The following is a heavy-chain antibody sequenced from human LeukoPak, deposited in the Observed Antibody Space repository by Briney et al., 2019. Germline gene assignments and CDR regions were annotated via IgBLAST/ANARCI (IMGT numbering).Heavy chain of an antibody. V-gene: IGHV3-48*01. D-gene: IGHD3-10*01. Sequence: PGGSLRLSCAASGFTFSSYSMNWVRQAPGKGLEWASYISSSSSTIYYADSVKGRFTISRDNAKNSLYLQMNSLRAEDTAVYYCARDHYYGSGSHRFYFDYWGQGTLATVSS. CDR2: ISSSSSTI. J-gene: IGHJ4*02. CDR3: ARDHYYGSGSHRFYFDY. CDR1: GFTFSSYS.